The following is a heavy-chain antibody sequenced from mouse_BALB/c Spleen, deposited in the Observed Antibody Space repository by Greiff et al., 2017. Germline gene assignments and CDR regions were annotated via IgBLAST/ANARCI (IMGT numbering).Heavy chain of an antibody. CDR3: ERGGNYRNNFAMDG. CDR1: GFTFSSYA. D-gene: IGHD2-5*01. J-gene: IGHJ4*01. CDR2: ISSGGST. Sequence: EVQGVESGGGLVKPGGSLKLSCAASGFTFSSYAMSWVRQTPEKRLEWVASISSGGSTYYPDSVKGRFTISRDNARNILYQQMSSLRSEDTAMYLCERGGNYRNNFAMDGWGQGPSVTVST. V-gene: IGHV5-6-5*01.